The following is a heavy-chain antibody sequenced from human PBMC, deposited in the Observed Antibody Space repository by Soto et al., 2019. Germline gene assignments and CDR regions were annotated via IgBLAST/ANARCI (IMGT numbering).Heavy chain of an antibody. CDR2: MYHSGST. CDR1: GGSISSYY. CDR3: AARHFWSGPWTHPSLDY. J-gene: IGHJ4*02. Sequence: SLTCTVSGGSISSYYWSWIRQPPGKGLEWIGYMYHSGSTNYNPSLKSRVTISVDTSKNQFSLKLSSVTAADTAVYYCAARHFWSGPWTHPSLDYWGPGTRVYASS. D-gene: IGHD3-3*02. V-gene: IGHV4-59*01.